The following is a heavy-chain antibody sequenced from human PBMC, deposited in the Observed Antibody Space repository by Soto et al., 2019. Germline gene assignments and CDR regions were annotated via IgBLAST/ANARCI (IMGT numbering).Heavy chain of an antibody. CDR1: GYNFSSYW. D-gene: IGHD6-19*01. CDR2: IDPSDSYT. CDR3: ARRYSSGWYRGFFDY. Sequence: PGESLKISCKGSGYNFSSYWISWVRQTPGKGLEWMGRIDPSDSYTNYSPSFQGHVTISVDKSISTAYLQWSSLKASDTAMYYCARRYSSGWYRGFFDYWGQGTLVTVSS. J-gene: IGHJ4*02. V-gene: IGHV5-10-1*01.